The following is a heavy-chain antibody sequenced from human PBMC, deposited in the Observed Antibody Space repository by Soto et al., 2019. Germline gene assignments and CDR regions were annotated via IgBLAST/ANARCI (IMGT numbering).Heavy chain of an antibody. CDR1: GFTFSNYW. Sequence: GGSLRLSCAASGFTFSNYWMSWVRQAPGKGLEWVANIKEDGSEKFYVGSVKGRFTISRDNAKNSLCLQMNSLRAEDTAVYYCASNSDYRFDYWGQGALVTSPQ. V-gene: IGHV3-7*01. J-gene: IGHJ4*02. CDR2: IKEDGSEK. CDR3: ASNSDYRFDY. D-gene: IGHD3-16*01.